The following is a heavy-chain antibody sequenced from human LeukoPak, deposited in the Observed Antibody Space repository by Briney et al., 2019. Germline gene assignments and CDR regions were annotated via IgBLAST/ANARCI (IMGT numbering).Heavy chain of an antibody. D-gene: IGHD2-2*01. Sequence: PSETLSLTCAVYGGSFSGYYWSWIRQPPGKGLEWIGEINHSGSTYYNPSLRSRVTISVDTSKNQFSLKLSSVTAADTAVYYSARHCSSTSCQEAFVYWGQGTLVTVSS. J-gene: IGHJ4*02. CDR1: GGSFSGYY. CDR2: INHSGST. V-gene: IGHV4-34*01. CDR3: ARHCSSTSCQEAFVY.